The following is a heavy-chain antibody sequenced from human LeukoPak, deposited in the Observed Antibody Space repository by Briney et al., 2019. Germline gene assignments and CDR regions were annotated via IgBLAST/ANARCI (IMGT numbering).Heavy chain of an antibody. J-gene: IGHJ4*02. V-gene: IGHV3-23*01. CDR3: VKGYSSGSQYFDY. D-gene: IGHD6-19*01. Sequence: PGGSLRLSCAASGFTFEHHAMHWVRQAPGKGLEWVSAISGSGGSTYYADSVKGRFTISRDNSKNTLYLQMNSLRAEDTAVYYCVKGYSSGSQYFDYWGQGTLVTVSS. CDR2: ISGSGGST. CDR1: GFTFEHHA.